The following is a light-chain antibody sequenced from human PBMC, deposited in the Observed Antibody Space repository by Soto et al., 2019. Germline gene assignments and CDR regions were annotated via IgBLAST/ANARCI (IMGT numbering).Light chain of an antibody. CDR2: AAF. V-gene: IGKV1-12*01. J-gene: IGKJ5*01. CDR3: QHADSLPIT. CDR1: EDINSR. Sequence: DIQMTQSPSSVSASLGDRVTISCLACEDINSRLAWYQQKPGNAPKLLIYAAFILQSGVPSRFSGYGSGTDFTLSISILQPEDFATYYCQHADSLPITFGQGTRLEIK.